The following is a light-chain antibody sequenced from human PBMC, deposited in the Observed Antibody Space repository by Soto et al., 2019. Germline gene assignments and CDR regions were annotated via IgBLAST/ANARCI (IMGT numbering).Light chain of an antibody. V-gene: IGKV2-28*01. CDR1: QSLLHSNGYNY. CDR3: MQALQTPQYT. Sequence: DIVMTQSPLSLPVTPGEPASISCRSSQSLLHSNGYNYLDWYLQKPGQSPQLLIYLGSNRASGVPDRFSGSGSGPDFTLKISRVEAEDVGVYYCMQALQTPQYTFGQGTKLEI. CDR2: LGS. J-gene: IGKJ2*01.